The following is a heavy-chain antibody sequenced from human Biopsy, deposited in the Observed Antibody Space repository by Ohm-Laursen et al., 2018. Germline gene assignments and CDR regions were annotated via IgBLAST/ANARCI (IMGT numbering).Heavy chain of an antibody. D-gene: IGHD2/OR15-2a*01. J-gene: IGHJ5*02. CDR2: INHSGST. V-gene: IGHV4-34*01. CDR1: VGSFSGYY. Sequence: SETLSLTCAVYVGSFSGYYWTWIRQPPGKGLEWIGEINHSGSTNYNPFLKSRVSISVDTSKNQFFLKLNSVTAADTAVYYCARAGTAINGNSLGFDPWGQGTLVTVSS. CDR3: ARAGTAINGNSLGFDP.